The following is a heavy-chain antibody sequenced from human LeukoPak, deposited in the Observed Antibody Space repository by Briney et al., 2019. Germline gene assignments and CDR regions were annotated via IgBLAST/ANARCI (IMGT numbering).Heavy chain of an antibody. J-gene: IGHJ4*02. Sequence: GGSLRLSCAASGFTFSSYWMHWVRQAPAKGLVWVSRINSDGSSTSYADSVRGRFTISRDNAKNTLYLQMNSLRAEDTAVYYCARGGEYSSGWYGFWGQGTLVTVSS. D-gene: IGHD6-19*01. V-gene: IGHV3-74*01. CDR1: GFTFSSYW. CDR3: ARGGEYSSGWYGF. CDR2: INSDGSST.